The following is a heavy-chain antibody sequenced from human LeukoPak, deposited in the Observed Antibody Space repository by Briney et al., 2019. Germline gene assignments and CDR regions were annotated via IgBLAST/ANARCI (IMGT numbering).Heavy chain of an antibody. CDR1: GYTLTELS. Sequence: ASVKVSCKVSGYTLTELSMHWVRQAPGKGLEWMGGFDPEDGETIYAQKFQGRVTMTEDTSTDTAYMELSSLRSDDTAVYYCARDKLSVTTRPKGVLMDVWGKGTTVTVSS. CDR3: ARDKLSVTTRPKGVLMDV. J-gene: IGHJ6*04. D-gene: IGHD6-6*01. CDR2: FDPEDGET. V-gene: IGHV1-24*01.